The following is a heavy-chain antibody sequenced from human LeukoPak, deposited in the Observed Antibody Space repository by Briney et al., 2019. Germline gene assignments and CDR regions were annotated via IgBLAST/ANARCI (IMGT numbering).Heavy chain of an antibody. Sequence: SVKVSCKASGGTFISYAISWVRQAPGQGLEWMGGIIPIFGTANYAQKFQGRVTITADESTSTAYMELSSLRSEDTAVYYCASREPNGHNSYAFDYWGQGTLVTVSS. CDR2: IIPIFGTA. J-gene: IGHJ4*02. D-gene: IGHD5-24*01. V-gene: IGHV1-69*13. CDR3: ASREPNGHNSYAFDY. CDR1: GGTFISYA.